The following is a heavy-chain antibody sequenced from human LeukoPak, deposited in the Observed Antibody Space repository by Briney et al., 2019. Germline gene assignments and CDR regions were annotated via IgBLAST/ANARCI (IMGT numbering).Heavy chain of an antibody. J-gene: IGHJ3*02. CDR2: INPNSGGT. D-gene: IGHD1-26*01. Sequence: GASVKVSCKASGYTFTDYYMHWVRQAPGQGLEWMGWINPNSGGTNYAQKFQGRVTMSRDMSISTAYMEVSRLRSDDTAVYYCARVLSGSYYDDAFNIWGQGTMVTVSS. CDR3: ARVLSGSYYDDAFNI. CDR1: GYTFTDYY. V-gene: IGHV1-2*02.